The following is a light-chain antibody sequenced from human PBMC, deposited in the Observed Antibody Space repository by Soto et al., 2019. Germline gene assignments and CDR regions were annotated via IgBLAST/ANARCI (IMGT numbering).Light chain of an antibody. CDR2: LVP. CDR1: QSLLRSNAYNY. J-gene: IGKJ2*01. Sequence: DIVMTQSPLSLSVTPGEPASISCRSSQSLLRSNAYNYLDWYLQKPGQSPQLVIFLVPLRAVGVPVRVSVSASGTDFTLTISIVEAEDVVVYYCVHSRQTPPYTFVLGTKLEIK. V-gene: IGKV2-28*01. CDR3: VHSRQTPPYT.